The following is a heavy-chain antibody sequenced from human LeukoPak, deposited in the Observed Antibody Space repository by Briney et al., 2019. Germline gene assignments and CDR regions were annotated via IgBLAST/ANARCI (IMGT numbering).Heavy chain of an antibody. D-gene: IGHD7-27*01. Sequence: GGSLRLSCAASGFTFSSCWMSWVRQAPGKGLEWVANIKQDGSAKYYVDSVKGRFTISRDNAKISLYLQMNSLRAEDTAVYYCARDYWGSDAFDIWGQGTMVTVSS. V-gene: IGHV3-7*01. CDR2: IKQDGSAK. J-gene: IGHJ3*02. CDR3: ARDYWGSDAFDI. CDR1: GFTFSSCW.